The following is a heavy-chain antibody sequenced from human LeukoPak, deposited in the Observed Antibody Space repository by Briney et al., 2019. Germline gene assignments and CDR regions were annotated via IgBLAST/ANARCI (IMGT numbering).Heavy chain of an antibody. D-gene: IGHD2-15*01. V-gene: IGHV3-20*04. CDR1: GFTFDDYG. Sequence: GGSLRLPCAASGFTFDDYGMSWVRQAPGKGLEWVSGINWNGGSTGYADSVKGRFTISRDNAKNSLYLQMNSLRAEDTALYYCARDFSPGGYCSGGSCEPGAFDIWGQGTMVTVSS. J-gene: IGHJ3*02. CDR2: INWNGGST. CDR3: ARDFSPGGYCSGGSCEPGAFDI.